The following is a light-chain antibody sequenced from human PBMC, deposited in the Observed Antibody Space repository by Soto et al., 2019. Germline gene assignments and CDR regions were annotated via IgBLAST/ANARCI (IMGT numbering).Light chain of an antibody. CDR3: QQYATSPYT. CDR1: QSVTNNY. CDR2: GAS. Sequence: ENVLMQSPGTLSLSTGQRATFSCRASQSVTNNYLAWYQQRIGQAPRLLIYGASNRATGIPDRFVGSGSGTDFTPTISSLEPEDFAMYYCQQYATSPYTFGQGTDLDFK. J-gene: IGKJ2*01. V-gene: IGKV3-20*01.